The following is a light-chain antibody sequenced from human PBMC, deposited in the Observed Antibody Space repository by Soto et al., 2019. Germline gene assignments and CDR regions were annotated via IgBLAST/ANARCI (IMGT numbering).Light chain of an antibody. J-gene: IGLJ3*02. Sequence: ALTQPRSVSGSPGQSVTISCTGTSSDVGGYNYVSWYQQHPGKAPKLMIYDVSKRPSGVPDRFSGSKSGNTASLTISGLQAEDEADYYCCSYAGSYTVFGGGTKLTVL. CDR3: CSYAGSYTV. CDR1: SSDVGGYNY. V-gene: IGLV2-11*01. CDR2: DVS.